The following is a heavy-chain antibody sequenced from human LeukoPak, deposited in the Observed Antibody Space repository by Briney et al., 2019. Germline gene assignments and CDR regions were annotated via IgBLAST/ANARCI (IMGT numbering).Heavy chain of an antibody. CDR2: ISYDGTTK. D-gene: IGHD3-22*01. CDR1: GFIFSSYA. CDR3: ASPYYYDGSSYYHFFDH. Sequence: GGSLRLSCAASGFIFSSYAMHWVRQAPGKGLEWVTVISYDGTTKYYADSVKGRFTISRDNSRNTLYLQMNNLRTEDTAVYYCASPYYYDGSSYYHFFDHWGQGTLVIVSS. V-gene: IGHV3-30*04. J-gene: IGHJ4*02.